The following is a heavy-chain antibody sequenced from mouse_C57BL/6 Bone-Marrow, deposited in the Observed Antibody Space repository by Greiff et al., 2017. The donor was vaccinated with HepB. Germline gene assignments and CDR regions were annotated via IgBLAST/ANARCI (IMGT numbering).Heavy chain of an antibody. J-gene: IGHJ1*03. CDR1: GIDFSRYW. V-gene: IGHV4-1*01. CDR2: INPDSSTI. Sequence: EVQLVESGGGLVQPGGSLKLSCAASGIDFSRYWMSWVRRAPGKGLEWIGEINPDSSTINYAPSLKDKFIISRDNAKNTLYLQMSKVRSEDTALCYCARELDYCGSSYDWYFDVWGTGTTVTVSS. D-gene: IGHD1-1*01. CDR3: ARELDYCGSSYDWYFDV.